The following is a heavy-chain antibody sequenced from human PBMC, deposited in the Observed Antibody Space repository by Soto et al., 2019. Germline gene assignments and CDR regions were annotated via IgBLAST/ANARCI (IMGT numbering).Heavy chain of an antibody. CDR1: GGSINSGGYY. CDR3: ARAARSYTISYYYMDV. V-gene: IGHV4-31*03. CDR2: IYYSGST. J-gene: IGHJ6*03. Sequence: QVQLQESGPGLVKPSQTLSLTCTVSGGSINSGGYYWSWIRRHPGKGLEWIGYIYYSGSTYYNPSLKSRVTISVDTSKNQFSLKLSSVTAADTAVYYCARAARSYTISYYYMDVWGKGTPVTVSS. D-gene: IGHD3-3*01.